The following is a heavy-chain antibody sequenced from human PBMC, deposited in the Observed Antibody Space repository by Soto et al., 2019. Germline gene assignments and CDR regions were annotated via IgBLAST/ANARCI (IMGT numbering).Heavy chain of an antibody. CDR1: GYTFTSYA. D-gene: IGHD3-3*01. J-gene: IGHJ6*02. Sequence: ASVKVSCKASGYTFTSYAMHWVRQAPGQRLEWMGWINAGNGNTKYSQKFQGRVTITRDASASTAYMELSSLRSEDTAVYYCARGLRFLEWSPYGMDVWGQGTTVTVSS. CDR2: INAGNGNT. CDR3: ARGLRFLEWSPYGMDV. V-gene: IGHV1-3*01.